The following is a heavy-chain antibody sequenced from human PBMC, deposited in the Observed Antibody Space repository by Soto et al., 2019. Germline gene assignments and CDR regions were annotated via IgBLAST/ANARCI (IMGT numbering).Heavy chain of an antibody. V-gene: IGHV3-23*01. J-gene: IGHJ1*01. D-gene: IGHD1-26*01. CDR1: GFTFSSYA. Sequence: GGSLRLSCAASGFTFSSYAMSWVRQAPGKGLEWVSAITGSGGSTYYAYSVKGRFTISRDNSKNTLYLQMNSLRAKDTAAYYSALHSEEPGEHWGQGTLVTFSS. CDR3: ALHSEEPGEH. CDR2: ITGSGGST.